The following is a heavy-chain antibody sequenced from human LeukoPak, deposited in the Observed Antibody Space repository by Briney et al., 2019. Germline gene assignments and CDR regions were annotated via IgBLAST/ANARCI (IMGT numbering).Heavy chain of an antibody. D-gene: IGHD3-22*01. V-gene: IGHV3-66*02. CDR3: ARQEARNYYYEGLDY. J-gene: IGHJ4*02. CDR2: IYSGGFT. Sequence: GGSLRLSCAASGFTISNNYIRWLRQAPGKGLEWVSHIYSGGFTQFAGSVRGRFTISRDNSKNTLYLQMNSLRPDDTAIYFCARQEARNYYYEGLDYWGQGNLVTVSS. CDR1: GFTISNNY.